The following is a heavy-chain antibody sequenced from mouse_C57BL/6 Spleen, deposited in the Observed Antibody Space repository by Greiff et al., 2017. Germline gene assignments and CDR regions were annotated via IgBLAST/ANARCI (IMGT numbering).Heavy chain of an antibody. CDR3: ARSGYYGSRYFDY. Sequence: VQLQQSGPELVKPGASVKLSCKASGYTFTSSDINWVKQRPGQGLEWIGWIYPRDGSTKYNEKFKGKATLTVDTSSSTAYMELHSLTSEDSAVYFCARSGYYGSRYFDYWGQGTTLTVSS. D-gene: IGHD1-1*01. CDR1: GYTFTSSD. CDR2: IYPRDGST. V-gene: IGHV1-85*01. J-gene: IGHJ2*01.